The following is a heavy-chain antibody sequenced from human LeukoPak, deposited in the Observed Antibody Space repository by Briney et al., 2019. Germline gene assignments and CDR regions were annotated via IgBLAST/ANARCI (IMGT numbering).Heavy chain of an antibody. CDR2: IYTSGST. CDR1: GGSISSGSYY. CDR3: ARRPTPNYYYYYMDV. D-gene: IGHD2-15*01. J-gene: IGHJ6*03. Sequence: SQTQSLTCTVSGGSISSGSYYWSWIRQPAGKGLEWIGRIYTSGSTNYNPSLKSRVTISVDTSRNQFSLKLNSVTAADTAVYYCARRPTPNYYYYYMDVWGKGTTVTISS. V-gene: IGHV4-61*02.